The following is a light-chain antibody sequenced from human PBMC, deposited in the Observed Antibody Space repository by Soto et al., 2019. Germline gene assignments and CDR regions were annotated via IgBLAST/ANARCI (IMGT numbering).Light chain of an antibody. Sequence: EIVLTQSPVALSLSPGQRATLSCRASQNLYTYVAWYQQKPGQSPRLLIYDASIRATGIPARFSGSGSGTDFNLTINSLEPEDIAVYYCQQRTNWPLTFGGGTKVEIK. CDR2: DAS. V-gene: IGKV3-11*01. J-gene: IGKJ4*01. CDR1: QNLYTY. CDR3: QQRTNWPLT.